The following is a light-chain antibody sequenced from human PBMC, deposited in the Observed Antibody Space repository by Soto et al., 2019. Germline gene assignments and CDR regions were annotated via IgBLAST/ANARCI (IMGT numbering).Light chain of an antibody. Sequence: EIVLTQSPGTLSLSPGERATLSCRASQSVSSSYLAWYQQKPGQAPRLLISGTSSRATGIPDRFSGGGSGTDFTLTISRLEPEDCAVYFCQQYGSSPLTFGGGTKVEIK. V-gene: IGKV3-20*01. CDR2: GTS. CDR1: QSVSSSY. J-gene: IGKJ4*01. CDR3: QQYGSSPLT.